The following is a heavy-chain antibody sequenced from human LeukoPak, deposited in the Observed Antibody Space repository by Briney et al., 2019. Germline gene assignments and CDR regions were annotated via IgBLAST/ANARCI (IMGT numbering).Heavy chain of an antibody. CDR1: GFTFSSYA. D-gene: IGHD1-14*01. CDR3: ARGGTTWHGFDS. Sequence: PGGSLRLSCAASGFTFSSYAMSWVRQAPGKGLEWVSGISDAGAITYYADSVKGRFTISRSQSTNTLYLQMDSLRAEDTSLYYCARGGTTWHGFDSWGQGTWSPSPQ. CDR2: ISDAGAIT. V-gene: IGHV3-23*01. J-gene: IGHJ4*02.